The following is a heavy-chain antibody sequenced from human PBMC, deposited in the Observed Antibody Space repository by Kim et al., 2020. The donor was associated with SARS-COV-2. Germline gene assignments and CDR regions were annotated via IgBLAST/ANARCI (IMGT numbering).Heavy chain of an antibody. Sequence: ASVKVSCKTSGYTFSKFFIHWVRQAPGQGLEWMGIFHPNDGTTIYAQKFQGRVSITGDTSTSTVDMELSSLRSDDTAVYYCAREPPTISYDGGYFCHGMDVWGQGTTVTVSS. CDR1: GYTFSKFF. J-gene: IGHJ6*02. CDR2: FHPNDGTT. V-gene: IGHV1-46*01. D-gene: IGHD3-16*01. CDR3: AREPPTISYDGGYFCHGMDV.